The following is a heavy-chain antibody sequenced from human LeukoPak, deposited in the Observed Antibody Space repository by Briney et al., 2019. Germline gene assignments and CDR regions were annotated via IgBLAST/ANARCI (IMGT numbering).Heavy chain of an antibody. CDR2: INSSGYII. CDR1: GFTFSDYY. CDR3: ARVTATVDY. Sequence: PGGSLRLSCAASGFTFSDYYMSWIRQAPGKGLEWVSYINSSGYIIYYADSVRGRFTISRDNAKNSLYLQMNSLRAEDTAVYYCARVTATVDYWGQGTLVTVSS. D-gene: IGHD5-12*01. J-gene: IGHJ4*02. V-gene: IGHV3-11*04.